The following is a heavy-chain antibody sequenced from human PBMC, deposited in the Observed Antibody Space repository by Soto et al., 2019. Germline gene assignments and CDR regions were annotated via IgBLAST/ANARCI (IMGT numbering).Heavy chain of an antibody. CDR3: AREFYLGVVPAATWYYGMDV. V-gene: IGHV4-4*07. Sequence: SETLSLTCTVSGGSISSYYWSWIRQPAGKGLEWIGRIYTSGSTNYNPSLKSRVTMSVDTSKNQFSLRLSSVTAADTAVYYCAREFYLGVVPAATWYYGMDVWGQGTTVTVSS. CDR1: GGSISSYY. CDR2: IYTSGST. D-gene: IGHD2-2*01. J-gene: IGHJ6*02.